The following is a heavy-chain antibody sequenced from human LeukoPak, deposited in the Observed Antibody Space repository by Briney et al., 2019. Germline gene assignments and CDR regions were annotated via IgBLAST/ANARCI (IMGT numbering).Heavy chain of an antibody. D-gene: IGHD3-16*01. CDR2: IYYSGST. CDR3: ARRLRGGATTGMDV. Sequence: SETLSLTCTVSGGSISSYYWSWIRQPPGKGLEWIGYIYYSGSTNYNPSLKSRVTISVDTSKNQFSLKLSSVTAADTAVYYCARRLRGGATTGMDVWGQGTTVTVYS. CDR1: GGSISSYY. J-gene: IGHJ6*02. V-gene: IGHV4-59*08.